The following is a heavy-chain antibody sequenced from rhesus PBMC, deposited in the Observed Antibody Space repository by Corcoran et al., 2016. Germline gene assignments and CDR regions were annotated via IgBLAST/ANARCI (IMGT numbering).Heavy chain of an antibody. CDR2: INIGGGST. D-gene: IGHD4-23*01. V-gene: IGHV3S5*01. Sequence: EVQLVETGGGLVQPGGSLKLSCAASGFTFSSYGMSWVRQAPGKGLEWVSAINIGGGSTDYADSVKGRFTISRDNSKNTLSLQMNSLRAEDTAVYYCAKGWDTVTTIDYWGQGVLVTVSS. J-gene: IGHJ4*01. CDR1: GFTFSSYG. CDR3: AKGWDTVTTIDY.